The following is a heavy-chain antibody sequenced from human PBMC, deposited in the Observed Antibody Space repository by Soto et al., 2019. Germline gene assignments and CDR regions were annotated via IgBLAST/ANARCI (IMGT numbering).Heavy chain of an antibody. CDR2: TYYRSKWYH. Sequence: SETLSLTCSISVDSVSSNSAICSWSQQSPSRGLEWLGRTYYRSKWYHDYAAFVRSRITINPDTSKNHFSLQLNSVTPEDTAVYYCARLYASAWAFDYWGQGALVTVSS. CDR1: VDSVSSNSAI. CDR3: ARLYASAWAFDY. J-gene: IGHJ4*02. V-gene: IGHV6-1*01. D-gene: IGHD6-19*01.